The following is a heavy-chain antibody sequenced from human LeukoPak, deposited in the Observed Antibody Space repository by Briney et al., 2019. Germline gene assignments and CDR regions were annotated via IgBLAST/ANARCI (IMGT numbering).Heavy chain of an antibody. CDR2: INHSGST. V-gene: IGHV4-34*01. CDR1: GGSFSGYY. D-gene: IGHD3-22*01. CDR3: ARGNSSYYDSSGYYQYYFDY. Sequence: PSETLSLTCAVYGGSFSGYYWSWIRQPPGKGLEWIGEINHSGSTNYNPSLKSRVTISVDTSKNQFSLKLSSVTAADTAVYYCARGNSSYYDSSGYYQYYFDYWGQGTLVTVS. J-gene: IGHJ4*02.